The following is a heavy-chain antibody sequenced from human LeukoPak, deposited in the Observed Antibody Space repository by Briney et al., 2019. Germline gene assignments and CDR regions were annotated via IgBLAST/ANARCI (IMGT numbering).Heavy chain of an antibody. J-gene: IGHJ4*02. CDR1: GVTFDDFA. CDR2: VNWNSDII. Sequence: GGSLRLSCAASGVTFDDFAMHWVRQAPGKGLEWVSRVNWNSDIIDYADSVKGRFTISRDNAENSLFLQMNGLRAEDTALYYCVKDVSIVPTSVFDSWGQGTLVTVSS. D-gene: IGHD5-12*01. V-gene: IGHV3-9*01. CDR3: VKDVSIVPTSVFDS.